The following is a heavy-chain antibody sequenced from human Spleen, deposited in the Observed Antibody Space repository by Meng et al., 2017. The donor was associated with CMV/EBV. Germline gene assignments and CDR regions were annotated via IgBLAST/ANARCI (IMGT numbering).Heavy chain of an antibody. CDR3: ARADGSPYYFDY. CDR2: IIPLYGTA. Sequence: CKASGGTFSSYAISWVRQAAGQGLEWMGGIIPLYGTANYAQKFQGRVTITTDESTSTAYMELSSLRSEDTAVYYCARADGSPYYFDYWGQGTLVTVSS. CDR1: GGTFSSYA. J-gene: IGHJ4*02. V-gene: IGHV1-69*05.